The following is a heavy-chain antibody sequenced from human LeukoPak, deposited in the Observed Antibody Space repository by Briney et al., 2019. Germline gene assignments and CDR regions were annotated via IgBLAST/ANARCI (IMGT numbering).Heavy chain of an antibody. CDR2: IYYSGST. CDR1: GGSFSSYY. V-gene: IGHV4-59*01. Sequence: SETLSLTCAVYGGSFSSYYWSWIRQPPGKGLEWIGYIYYSGSTNYNPSLKSRVTISVDTSKNQFSLKLSSVTAADTAVYYCARARDSSGHPGFDYWGQGTLVTVSS. D-gene: IGHD3-22*01. CDR3: ARARDSSGHPGFDY. J-gene: IGHJ4*02.